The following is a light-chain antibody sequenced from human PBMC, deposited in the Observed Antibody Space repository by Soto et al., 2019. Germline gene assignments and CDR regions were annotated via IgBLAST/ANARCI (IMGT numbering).Light chain of an antibody. CDR2: STN. Sequence: QTVVTQEPSFSVSPGGTVTLTCGLSSGSVSTGYYPSWYQQTPGQAPRTLIYSTNIRSSGVPDRFSGSILGNKAALTITGAQAYDESDYYCVLYMGSGIWVFGGGTKVTVL. V-gene: IGLV8-61*01. CDR3: VLYMGSGIWV. J-gene: IGLJ3*02. CDR1: SGSVSTGYY.